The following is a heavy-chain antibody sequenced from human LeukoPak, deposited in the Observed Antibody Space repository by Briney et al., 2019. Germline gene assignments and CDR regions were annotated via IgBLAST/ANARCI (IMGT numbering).Heavy chain of an antibody. CDR1: GFIFKNYY. D-gene: IGHD3-9*01. CDR3: AKFGYGFYKYVDY. CDR2: IYSGGST. J-gene: IGHJ4*02. Sequence: GGSLRLSCAASGFIFKNYYMSWVRQTPDKGLEWASVIYSGGSTYYADSVKGRFTISRDNSKNTVSLEMNSLGAEDTAVYYCAKFGYGFYKYVDYWGQGTLVAVSS. V-gene: IGHV3-66*01.